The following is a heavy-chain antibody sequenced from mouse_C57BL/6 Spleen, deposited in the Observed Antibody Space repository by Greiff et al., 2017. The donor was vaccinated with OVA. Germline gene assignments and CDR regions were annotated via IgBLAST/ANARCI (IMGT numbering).Heavy chain of an antibody. CDR3: ARGGTYGNYGFDY. Sequence: QVQLQQSGPELVKPGASVKISCKASGYAFSSSWLTWVTQRPGQGLEWIGRIYPGDGDTNYNGKFKGRATLTADKSSSTAYMQLSSLTSEDSAVYFCARGGTYGNYGFDYWGQGTTLTVSS. CDR2: IYPGDGDT. CDR1: GYAFSSSW. J-gene: IGHJ2*01. D-gene: IGHD2-1*01. V-gene: IGHV1-82*01.